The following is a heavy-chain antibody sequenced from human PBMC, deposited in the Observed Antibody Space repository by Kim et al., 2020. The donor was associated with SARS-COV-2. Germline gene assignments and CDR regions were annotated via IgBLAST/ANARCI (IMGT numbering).Heavy chain of an antibody. V-gene: IGHV3-23*01. J-gene: IGHJ6*02. D-gene: IGHD1-26*01. CDR3: AKDHVPLSDGSYLYGMDV. CDR1: GFTFSSYA. CDR2: ISGSGGST. Sequence: GGSLRLSCAASGFTFSSYAMSWVRQAPGKGLEWVSAISGSGGSTYYADSVKGRFTISRDNSKNTLYLQMNSLRAEDTAVYYCAKDHVPLSDGSYLYGMDVWGQGTTVTVSS.